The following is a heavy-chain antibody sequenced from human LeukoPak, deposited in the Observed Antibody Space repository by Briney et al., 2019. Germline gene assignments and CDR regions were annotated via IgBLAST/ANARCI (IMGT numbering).Heavy chain of an antibody. D-gene: IGHD3-10*01. Sequence: SETLSLTCTVSGGSISSSKYYWGWIRQPPGKGLEWIGSFYYSGSAYYNPSLKSRVTISVDTSKNQFSLKLTSVTAADTAVYYCARDARVQKWFGEVIMTTTYYFDDWGQGTLVTVSS. CDR2: FYYSGSA. V-gene: IGHV4-39*07. J-gene: IGHJ4*02. CDR3: ARDARVQKWFGEVIMTTTYYFDD. CDR1: GGSISSSKYY.